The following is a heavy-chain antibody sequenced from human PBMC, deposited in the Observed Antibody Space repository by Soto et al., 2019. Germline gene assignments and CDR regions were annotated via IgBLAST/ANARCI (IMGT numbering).Heavy chain of an antibody. J-gene: IGHJ6*02. V-gene: IGHV3-21*01. CDR3: ARDLSIAAAGTDYYYYYGMDV. D-gene: IGHD6-13*01. CDR2: ISSSSSYI. Sequence: RWSLRLSCAASGFTFSSYSMNWFRQAPGKGLEWVSSISSSSSYIYYADSVKGRFTISRDNAKNSLYLQMNSLRAEDTAVYYCARDLSIAAAGTDYYYYYGMDVWGQGTTVTVSS. CDR1: GFTFSSYS.